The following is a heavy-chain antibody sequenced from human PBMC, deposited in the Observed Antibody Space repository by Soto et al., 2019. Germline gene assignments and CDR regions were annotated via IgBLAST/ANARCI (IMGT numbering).Heavy chain of an antibody. CDR2: IYHSGNT. CDR1: GASISSDNW. V-gene: IGHV4-4*02. CDR3: ASVSATVLLRGVIIN. D-gene: IGHD3-10*01. J-gene: IGHJ4*02. Sequence: QVQLQESGPGLVKPSGTLSLTCDVSGASISSDNWWGWVRQPPGKGPEWIGEIYHSGNTNYNPSLKTRVTISVDKSKNQFPLKLTSVTAADTAIYYCASVSATVLLRGVIINWGRGTLVTVSS.